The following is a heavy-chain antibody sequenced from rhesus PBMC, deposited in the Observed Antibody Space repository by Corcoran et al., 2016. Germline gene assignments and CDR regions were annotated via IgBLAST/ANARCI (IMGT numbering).Heavy chain of an antibody. D-gene: IGHD3-22*01. V-gene: IGHV4-73*01. CDR3: ARDGVLKSFDV. Sequence: QVTLQQWGEGQMKPSETLSLTCAVYGGSISGDYYWSWIRYAPGKGLEWYGNIVGNSASTNYIPSLKNRVTISKDTSKNQFSLKVSSVTSADAAVYYCARDGVLKSFDVWGPGVLVTVSS. CDR2: IVGNSAST. CDR1: GGSISGDYY. J-gene: IGHJ5-1*01.